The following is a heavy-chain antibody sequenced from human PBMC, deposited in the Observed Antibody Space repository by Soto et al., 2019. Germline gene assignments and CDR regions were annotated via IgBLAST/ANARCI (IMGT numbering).Heavy chain of an antibody. D-gene: IGHD3-22*01. Sequence: GGSLRLSCAASGFTFSSYAMHWVRQAPGKGLEWVAVISYDGSNKYYADSVKGRFTISRDNSKNTLYLQMNSLRAEDTAVYYCARPPSQDYYDSSWFDPWGQGTLVTVSS. CDR1: GFTFSSYA. J-gene: IGHJ5*02. V-gene: IGHV3-30-3*01. CDR3: ARPPSQDYYDSSWFDP. CDR2: ISYDGSNK.